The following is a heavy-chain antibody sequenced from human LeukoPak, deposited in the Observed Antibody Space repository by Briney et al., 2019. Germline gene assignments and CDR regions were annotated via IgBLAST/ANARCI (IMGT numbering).Heavy chain of an antibody. D-gene: IGHD6-6*01. CDR2: IYYSGST. J-gene: IGHJ4*02. CDR1: GGSISSYY. CDR3: ARWRGRAARHFDY. V-gene: IGHV4-59*01. Sequence: SETLSLICTVSGGSISSYYWSWIRQPPGKGLEWIGYIYYSGSTNYNPSLKSRVTISVDTSKNQFSLKLSSVTAADTAVYYCARWRGRAARHFDYWGQGTLVTVSS.